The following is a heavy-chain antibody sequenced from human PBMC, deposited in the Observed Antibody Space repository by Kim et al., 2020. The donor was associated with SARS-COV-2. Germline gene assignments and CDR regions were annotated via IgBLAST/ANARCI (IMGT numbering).Heavy chain of an antibody. Sequence: GGSLRLSCAASGFTFSSYGMHWVRQAPGKGLEWVSVISYDGSNKYYADSVKGRFTISRDNSKNTLYLQMNSLRAEDTAVYYCANDLWQRLPDFYYYYGM. CDR2: ISYDGSNK. J-gene: IGHJ6*01. V-gene: IGHV3-30*18. CDR3: ANDLWQRLPDFYYYYGM. CDR1: GFTFSSYG. D-gene: IGHD6-25*01.